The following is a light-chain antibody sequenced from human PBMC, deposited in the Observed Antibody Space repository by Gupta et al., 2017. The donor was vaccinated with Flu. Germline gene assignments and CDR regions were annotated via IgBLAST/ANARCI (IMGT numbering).Light chain of an antibody. CDR1: QSIRTY. CDR2: DAS. V-gene: IGKV3-11*01. CDR3: QQRSNWVT. J-gene: IGKJ4*01. Sequence: PGERATLSCRASQSIRTYLAWYQQKPGQAPRLLIYDASNRATGIPARFSGSGSGTDFTLTINSLEPEDFAVYYCQQRSNWVTFGGGTKVEIK.